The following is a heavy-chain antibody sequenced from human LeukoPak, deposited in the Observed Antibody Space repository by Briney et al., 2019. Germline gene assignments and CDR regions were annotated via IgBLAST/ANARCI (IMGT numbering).Heavy chain of an antibody. Sequence: GRSLRLSCAASGFTVSSNYMSWVRQAPGKGLEWVSVIYSGGSTYYADSVKGRFTISRDNSKNTLYLQMNSLRAEDTAVYYCARSAEARSSSAFDIWGQGTMVTVSS. CDR3: ARSAEARSSSAFDI. V-gene: IGHV3-53*01. D-gene: IGHD6-6*01. J-gene: IGHJ3*02. CDR2: IYSGGST. CDR1: GFTVSSNY.